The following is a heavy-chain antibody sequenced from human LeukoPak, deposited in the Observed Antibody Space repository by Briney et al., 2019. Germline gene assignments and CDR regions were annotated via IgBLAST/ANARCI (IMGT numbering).Heavy chain of an antibody. CDR1: GGSFSGYY. CDR3: ARGRRIQLWSPLNNWFDP. J-gene: IGHJ5*02. Sequence: SETLSLTCAVYGGSFSGYYWSWIRQPPGKGLEWIGYIYYSGSTYYNPSLKSRVTISVDTSKNQFSLKLSSVTAADTAVYYCARGRRIQLWSPLNNWFDPWGQGTLVTVSS. V-gene: IGHV4-59*12. CDR2: IYYSGST. D-gene: IGHD5-18*01.